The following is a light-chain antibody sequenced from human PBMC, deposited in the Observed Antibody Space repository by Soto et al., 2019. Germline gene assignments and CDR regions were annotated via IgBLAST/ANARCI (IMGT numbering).Light chain of an antibody. CDR2: GAS. V-gene: IGKV3D-20*02. CDR3: QQRTNWPIT. CDR1: QSVSSSY. Sequence: EIVLTQSPGTLSLSPGERATLSCRASQSVSSSYLAWYQQKPGQAPRLLIYGASSRATGIPDRFSGSGSGTDFTLTISNLEPEDFAVYYCQQRTNWPITFGQGTRLEIK. J-gene: IGKJ5*01.